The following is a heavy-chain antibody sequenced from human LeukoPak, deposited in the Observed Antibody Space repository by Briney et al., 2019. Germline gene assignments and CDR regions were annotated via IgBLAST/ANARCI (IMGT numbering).Heavy chain of an antibody. CDR2: INPNSGGT. CDR1: GYTFTGYY. D-gene: IGHD2-21*01. V-gene: IGHV1-2*04. Sequence: ASVKVSCKASGYTFTGYYMHWVRQAPGQGLEWMGWINPNSGGTNYAQKFQGWVTMTRDTSISTAYMELSRLRSDDTAVYYCANVAAAKFYYFDYWGQGTLVTVSS. CDR3: ANVAAAKFYYFDY. J-gene: IGHJ4*02.